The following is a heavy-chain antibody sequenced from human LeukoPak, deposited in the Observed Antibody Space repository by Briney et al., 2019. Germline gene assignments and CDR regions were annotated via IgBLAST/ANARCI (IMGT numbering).Heavy chain of an antibody. CDR1: GGSISSYY. Sequence: PSETLSLTCSVSGGSISSYYWSWIRQPPGKGLEWIVYIYYSGSTNYNPSLKSRVTISVDTSKNQFSLKLSSVTAADTAVYYCASSLDYYGSGSYHQFDYWGQGTLVTVSS. D-gene: IGHD3-10*01. CDR2: IYYSGST. J-gene: IGHJ4*02. V-gene: IGHV4-59*08. CDR3: ASSLDYYGSGSYHQFDY.